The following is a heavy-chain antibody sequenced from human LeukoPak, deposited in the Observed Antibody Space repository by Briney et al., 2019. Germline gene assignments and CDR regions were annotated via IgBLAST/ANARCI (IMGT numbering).Heavy chain of an antibody. V-gene: IGHV4-39*01. CDR2: IYYSGNT. J-gene: IGHJ4*02. D-gene: IGHD3/OR15-3a*01. Sequence: SETLSLTCTVSGVSSSSSNSYWGWIRQPPGKGLEWIGSIYYSGNTYYNASLKSQVSISIDTSKNQFSLRLTSVTAADTAVYYCARQTGSGLFILPGGQGTLVTVSS. CDR3: ARQTGSGLFILP. CDR1: GVSSSSSNSY.